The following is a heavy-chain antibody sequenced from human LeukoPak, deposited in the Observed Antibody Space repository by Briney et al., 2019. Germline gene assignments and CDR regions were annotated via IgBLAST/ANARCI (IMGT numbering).Heavy chain of an antibody. CDR1: GYTFTTYY. Sequence: GASVKVSCKASGYTFTTYYIHWVRQAPGQGLEWMGIINPSGGSTSYAQKFQGRVTMTRDTSTSTVYMELSSLRSEDTAVCYCARPSVPIAVAGPFDYWGQGTLVTVSS. D-gene: IGHD6-19*01. CDR2: INPSGGST. CDR3: ARPSVPIAVAGPFDY. J-gene: IGHJ4*02. V-gene: IGHV1-46*01.